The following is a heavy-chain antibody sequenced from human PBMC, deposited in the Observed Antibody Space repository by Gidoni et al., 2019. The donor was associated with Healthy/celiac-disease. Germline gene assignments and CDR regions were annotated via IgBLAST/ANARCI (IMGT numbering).Heavy chain of an antibody. J-gene: IGHJ4*02. CDR1: AGSFSGYY. Sequence: QVQLQPWGAGLLTPSETLSLTCAVYAGSFSGYYWSWIRQPPGKGLEWIGEINHSGSTNYHPALKSRVTISVDTSKNQFSLKLSSVTAADTAVYYCARGGAPRDPWTYCSGGSCYSSTYFDYWGQGTLVTVSS. CDR2: INHSGST. D-gene: IGHD2-15*01. CDR3: ARGGAPRDPWTYCSGGSCYSSTYFDY. V-gene: IGHV4-34*01.